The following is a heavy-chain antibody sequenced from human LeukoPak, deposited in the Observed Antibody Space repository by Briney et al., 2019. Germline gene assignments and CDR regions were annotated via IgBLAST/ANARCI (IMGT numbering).Heavy chain of an antibody. CDR2: INQDGSEK. CDR1: KFTFSVYW. Sequence: GGSLRLSCAASKFTFSVYWMSWVRQTPGKGLEWVANINQDGSEKYYVDSVKGRFSISRDNAKNSLFLQMNSLRDEDTAVYFCARSHRSFASGSGDYWGQGTLVTVSS. J-gene: IGHJ4*02. D-gene: IGHD3-10*01. V-gene: IGHV3-7*05. CDR3: ARSHRSFASGSGDY.